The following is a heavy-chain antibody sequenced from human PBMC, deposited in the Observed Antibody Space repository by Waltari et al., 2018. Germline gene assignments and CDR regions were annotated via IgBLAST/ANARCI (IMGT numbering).Heavy chain of an antibody. CDR2: VDPEDGET. CDR1: EYTFTDYY. CDR3: ATPFGITGTFPDDAFDI. V-gene: IGHV1-69-2*01. D-gene: IGHD1-7*01. Sequence: EVQLVQSGAAVTKPGATVKISCKVSEYTFTDYYMHRVQPAPAKGLEWMGLVDPEDGETIYAEKFQGRVAITADTSTDTAYMELSSLRSEDTAVYYCATPFGITGTFPDDAFDIWGQGTMVTVSS. J-gene: IGHJ3*02.